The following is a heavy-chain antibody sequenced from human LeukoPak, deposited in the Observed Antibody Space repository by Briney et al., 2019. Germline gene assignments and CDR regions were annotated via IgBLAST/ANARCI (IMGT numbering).Heavy chain of an antibody. CDR1: GFIFSNYG. V-gene: IGHV3-30*02. CDR2: IPYDGSNK. D-gene: IGHD1-26*01. J-gene: IGHJ4*02. CDR3: AKSWAAYYFDY. Sequence: GGSLRLSCAASGFIFSNYGMDWIRQAPGKGLEWVAFIPYDGSNKYYTDSVKGRFTISRDNSKNTLYLQMNSLRAEVTAMYYCAKSWAAYYFDYWGQGTLVTVSS.